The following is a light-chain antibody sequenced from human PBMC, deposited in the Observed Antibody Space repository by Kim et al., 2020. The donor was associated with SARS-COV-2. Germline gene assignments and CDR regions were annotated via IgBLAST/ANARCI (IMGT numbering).Light chain of an antibody. CDR3: QQYATSPQN. Sequence: SPGQRATLSCRASQRVNYDNVAWYQQKAGRAPRLLIWQASRRAAGIPERFSGGGSGTDFILTISRLEPEDFAVYYCQQYATSPQNFGQGTKLEI. CDR2: QAS. J-gene: IGKJ2*01. V-gene: IGKV3-20*01. CDR1: QRVNYDN.